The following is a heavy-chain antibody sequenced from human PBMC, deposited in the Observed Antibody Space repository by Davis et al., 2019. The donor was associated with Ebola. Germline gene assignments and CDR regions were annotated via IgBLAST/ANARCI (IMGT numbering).Heavy chain of an antibody. D-gene: IGHD3-3*01. Sequence: ASVKVSCKASGYTFTGYYIHWVRQAPGQGLEWMGWINPNSGDTKYAQKFQGRVTVTRDTSIRTAYMELPRLRSDDTAVFFCTRGSGFWSGYFTAHFEFWGQGTLV. CDR3: TRGSGFWSGYFTAHFEF. V-gene: IGHV1-2*02. CDR1: GYTFTGYY. CDR2: INPNSGDT. J-gene: IGHJ4*01.